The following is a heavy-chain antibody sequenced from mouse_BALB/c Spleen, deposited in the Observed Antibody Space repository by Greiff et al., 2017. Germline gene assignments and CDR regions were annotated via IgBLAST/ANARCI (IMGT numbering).Heavy chain of an antibody. Sequence: VQLQQSGAELARPGASVKMSCKASGYTFTSYTMHWVKQRPGQGLEWIGYINPSSGYTNYNQKFKDKATLTADKSSSTAYMQLSSLTSEDSAVYYCASGREYAMDYWGQGTSVTVSS. D-gene: IGHD4-1*01. CDR3: ASGREYAMDY. CDR1: GYTFTSYT. V-gene: IGHV1-4*01. CDR2: INPSSGYT. J-gene: IGHJ4*01.